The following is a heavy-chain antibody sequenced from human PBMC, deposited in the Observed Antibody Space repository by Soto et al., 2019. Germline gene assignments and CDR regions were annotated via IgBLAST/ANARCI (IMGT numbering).Heavy chain of an antibody. D-gene: IGHD3-10*01. V-gene: IGHV1-18*01. CDR3: ARDRHYGSGETNWFAP. Sequence: ASLKVSCKSSGYPFISYAISWVRQAPGQGLEWMGWISAYNGNTKYAQKLQGRVIMTTDTSTSTAYMELRSLRSDDTAVYYCARDRHYGSGETNWFAPWGQGTLVTVAS. J-gene: IGHJ5*02. CDR2: ISAYNGNT. CDR1: GYPFISYA.